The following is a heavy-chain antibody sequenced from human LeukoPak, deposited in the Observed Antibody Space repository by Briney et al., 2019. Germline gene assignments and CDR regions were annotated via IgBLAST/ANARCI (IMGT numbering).Heavy chain of an antibody. Sequence: GRSLRLSCAASGFMFSSPGMHWVRQAPGKGLEWVAVISYDGNKKYYADSVKGRFTISRDNPRNTLYLQMNTLRAEDTAVYYCAKDDIGEKNGMDVWGKGTTVTVSS. D-gene: IGHD3-10*01. CDR2: ISYDGNKK. V-gene: IGHV3-30*18. CDR3: AKDDIGEKNGMDV. J-gene: IGHJ6*04. CDR1: GFMFSSPG.